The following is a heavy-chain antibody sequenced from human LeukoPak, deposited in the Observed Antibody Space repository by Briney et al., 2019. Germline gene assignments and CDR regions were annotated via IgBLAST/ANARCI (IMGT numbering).Heavy chain of an antibody. V-gene: IGHV3-23*01. CDR3: AKTYSSGWYSAFDY. J-gene: IGHJ4*02. CDR2: ISGSGGST. D-gene: IGHD6-19*01. CDR1: GFTFSSYA. Sequence: PGGSLRLSCAASGFTFSSYAMSWVRQAPGKGLEWVSAISGSGGSTYYADSVEGRFTISRDNSKNTLYLQMNSLRAEDTAVYYCAKTYSSGWYSAFDYWGQGTLVTVSS.